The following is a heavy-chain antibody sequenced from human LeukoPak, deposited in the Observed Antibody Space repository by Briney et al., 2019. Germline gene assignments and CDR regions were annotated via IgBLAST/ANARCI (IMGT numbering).Heavy chain of an antibody. CDR3: AKDVYYDSSGYFDY. V-gene: IGHV3-30*04. CDR2: ISYDGSNK. J-gene: IGHJ4*02. Sequence: GGSLRLSCAASGFTFSSYAMHWVRQAPGKGLEWVAVISYDGSNKYYADSVKGRFTISRDNPKNTLYLQMNSLRAEDTAVYYCAKDVYYDSSGYFDYWGQGTLVTVSS. D-gene: IGHD3-22*01. CDR1: GFTFSSYA.